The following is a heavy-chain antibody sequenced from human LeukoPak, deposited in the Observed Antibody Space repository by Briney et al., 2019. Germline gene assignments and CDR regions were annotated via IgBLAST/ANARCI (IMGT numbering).Heavy chain of an antibody. CDR1: GGSLSGYF. D-gene: IGHD3-16*01. CDR2: INSSGSI. Sequence: SETLSLTCGVYGGSLSGYFWTWIRQPPGKGPEWIGEINSSGSINYDPSLRSRATISLDTSKKQFSLKVTSVTAADTAVYYCARGESGPRASLWGQGILVTVSS. J-gene: IGHJ4*02. CDR3: ARGESGPRASL. V-gene: IGHV4-34*01.